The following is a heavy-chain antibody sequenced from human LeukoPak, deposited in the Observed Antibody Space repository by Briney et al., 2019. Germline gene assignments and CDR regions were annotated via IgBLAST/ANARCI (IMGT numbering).Heavy chain of an antibody. CDR3: ARGSPLMNYGGDCYFDY. Sequence: PGGSLRLSCAASGFTFSNYAMTWVRQAPGKGLEWVSVISGVGSNTDYADSVKGRFTISRDNSKNTLSLQMNSLRAEDTAVYYCARGSPLMNYGGDCYFDYWGQGMLVTVSS. V-gene: IGHV3-23*01. CDR1: GFTFSNYA. CDR2: ISGVGSNT. J-gene: IGHJ4*02. D-gene: IGHD2-21*02.